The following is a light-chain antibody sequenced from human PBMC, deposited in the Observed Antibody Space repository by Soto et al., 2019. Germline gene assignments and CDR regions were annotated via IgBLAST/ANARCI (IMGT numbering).Light chain of an antibody. CDR3: AAWDDSLSCVV. CDR1: SSNIGSNS. J-gene: IGLJ2*01. V-gene: IGLV1-47*01. Sequence: QSVLTQPPSASGTPGQRVTISCSGSSSNIGSNSVHWYQQLPGTAPKLLIYSNSQRPSGVPERISGSKSGTSASLAISGLRSEDEADYYCAAWDDSLSCVVFGGGTKLTVL. CDR2: SNS.